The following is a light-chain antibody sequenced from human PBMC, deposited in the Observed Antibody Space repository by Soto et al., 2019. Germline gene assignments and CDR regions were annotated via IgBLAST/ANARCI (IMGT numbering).Light chain of an antibody. J-gene: IGKJ5*01. CDR3: QQANRSPLT. CDR1: QDIGCW. CDR2: DAF. Sequence: DIQITQSPPSVSASVGDGVIITCLASQDIGCWLAWYQQIPGKAPNLLIYDAFSLQSGVPSRFSGSGSGTDFTLTISSLQPEDVAFYYCQQANRSPLTFGQGTRLEIK. V-gene: IGKV1-12*01.